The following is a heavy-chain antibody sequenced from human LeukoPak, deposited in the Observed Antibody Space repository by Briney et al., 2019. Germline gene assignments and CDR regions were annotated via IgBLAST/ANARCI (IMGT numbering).Heavy chain of an antibody. Sequence: SETLSLTCTVSGGSISSYYWSWIRQPPGKGLEWIGYIYYSGSTNYNPSLKSRVTISVDTSTNQLSVSLNSVTAADTAVYYCARGRSGSYYDAFDIWGQGTMVTVSS. D-gene: IGHD1-26*01. CDR1: GGSISSYY. CDR3: ARGRSGSYYDAFDI. J-gene: IGHJ3*02. V-gene: IGHV4-59*08. CDR2: IYYSGST.